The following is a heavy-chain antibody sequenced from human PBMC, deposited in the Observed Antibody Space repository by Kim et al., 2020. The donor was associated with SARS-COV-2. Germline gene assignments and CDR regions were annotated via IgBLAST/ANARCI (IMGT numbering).Heavy chain of an antibody. J-gene: IGHJ4*02. CDR1: GFSLNTYD. CDR2: IINTGAT. V-gene: IGHV3-13*01. CDR3: AGGRSGDSADV. D-gene: IGHD1-26*01. Sequence: GGSLRLSCAASGFSLNTYDMHWVRQSTDKGLELVATIINTGATFYPDSVRGRFTISRENAKNSLYLQMTRLTAADTAVYYCAGGRSGDSADVWGQGTRVT.